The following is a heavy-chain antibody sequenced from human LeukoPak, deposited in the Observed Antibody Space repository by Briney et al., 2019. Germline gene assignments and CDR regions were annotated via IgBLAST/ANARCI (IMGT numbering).Heavy chain of an antibody. D-gene: IGHD2-15*01. J-gene: IGHJ6*02. V-gene: IGHV3-43*02. CDR2: ISGDGISI. Sequence: PGGSLRLSCATSGFTFDDFAMHWVRQPPGKGLEWVSLISGDGISIYNADSVKGRFIISRDNNNSSLYLGMNSLRTEDTAFYYCAKDTRNAVVSRGYGIDVWGQGTPVTVSS. CDR1: GFTFDDFA. CDR3: AKDTRNAVVSRGYGIDV.